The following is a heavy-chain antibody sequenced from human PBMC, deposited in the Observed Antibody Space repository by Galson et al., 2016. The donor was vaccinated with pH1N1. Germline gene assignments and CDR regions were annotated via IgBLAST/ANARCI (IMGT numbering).Heavy chain of an antibody. Sequence: SETLSLTCTVSGSSISSSNFYLGWIRQPPGKGLEWIGSIYYGESTHYNPSHKSRVTMSVDTSKNQFSLRLTSVTAADTAVYYCAREADSSDSTGYYYKTFDYWGQGILVTVSS. D-gene: IGHD3-22*01. V-gene: IGHV4-39*01. J-gene: IGHJ4*02. CDR2: IYYGEST. CDR3: AREADSSDSTGYYYKTFDY. CDR1: GSSISSSNFY.